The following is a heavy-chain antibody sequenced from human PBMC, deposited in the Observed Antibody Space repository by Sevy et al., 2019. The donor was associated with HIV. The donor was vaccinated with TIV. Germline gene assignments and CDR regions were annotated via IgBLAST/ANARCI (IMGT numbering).Heavy chain of an antibody. D-gene: IGHD2-15*01. CDR1: GFTFSSYA. Sequence: GWSLRLSCAASGFTFSSYAMSWVRQAPGKGLEWVSAISGSGGSTYYANSVKGRFTISRDNSKNTLYLQMNSLRAEDTAVYYCAKGRGRRGYCSGGSCVTNDYWGQGTLVTVSS. J-gene: IGHJ4*02. CDR2: ISGSGGST. V-gene: IGHV3-23*01. CDR3: AKGRGRRGYCSGGSCVTNDY.